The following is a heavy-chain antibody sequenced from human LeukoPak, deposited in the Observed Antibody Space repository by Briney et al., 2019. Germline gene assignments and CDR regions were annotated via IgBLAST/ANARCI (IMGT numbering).Heavy chain of an antibody. CDR1: GFTFTKYW. D-gene: IGHD1-26*01. Sequence: PGGSLRLSRAASGFTFTKYWMHWVRQAPGKGLEWVSSISSSSSYIYYADSLKGRFTISRDNAKNSLYLQMNSLKTEDTAVYYCTRDFPIVGPTTPFDYWGQGTLVTVSS. J-gene: IGHJ4*02. CDR3: TRDFPIVGPTTPFDY. V-gene: IGHV3-21*03. CDR2: ISSSSSYI.